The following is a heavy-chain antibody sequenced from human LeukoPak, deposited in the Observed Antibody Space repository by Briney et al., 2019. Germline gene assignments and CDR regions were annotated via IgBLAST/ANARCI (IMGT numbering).Heavy chain of an antibody. CDR2: INHSGST. CDR1: GGSFSGYY. Sequence: PSETLSLTCAVYGGSFSGYYWSWIRQPPGNGLEWIGEINHSGSTNYNPSLKSRVTISVDTSKNQFSLKLSSVTAADTAVYYCARGRGRYCSGGSCYSSNWFDPWGQGTLVTVSS. D-gene: IGHD2-15*01. CDR3: ARGRGRYCSGGSCYSSNWFDP. J-gene: IGHJ5*02. V-gene: IGHV4-34*01.